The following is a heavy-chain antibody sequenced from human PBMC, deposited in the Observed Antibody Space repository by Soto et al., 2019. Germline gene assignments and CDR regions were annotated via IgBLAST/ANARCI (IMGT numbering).Heavy chain of an antibody. D-gene: IGHD3-10*01. V-gene: IGHV3-33*01. Sequence: ESGGGVVQPGRSLRLSCAASGFTFSSYGMHWVRQAPGKGLEWVAVIWYDGSNKYYADSVKGRFTISRDNSKNTLYLQMNSLRAEDTAVYYCARGKKDYYGSGIFDYWGQGTLVTVSS. J-gene: IGHJ4*02. CDR1: GFTFSSYG. CDR3: ARGKKDYYGSGIFDY. CDR2: IWYDGSNK.